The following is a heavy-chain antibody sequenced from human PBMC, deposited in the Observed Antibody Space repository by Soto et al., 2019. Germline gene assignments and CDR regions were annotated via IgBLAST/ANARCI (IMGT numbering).Heavy chain of an antibody. V-gene: IGHV3-74*01. CDR2: INSDGSST. CDR1: GFTFSSYW. CDR3: ARGSRVVPADRYYYYYMDV. D-gene: IGHD2-2*01. J-gene: IGHJ6*03. Sequence: GGSLRLSCAASGFTFSSYWMHWVRQAPGKGLVWVSRINSDGSSTSYADSVKGRFTISRDNAKNTLYLQMNSLRAEDTAVYYCARGSRVVPADRYYYYYMDVWGKGTTVTVSS.